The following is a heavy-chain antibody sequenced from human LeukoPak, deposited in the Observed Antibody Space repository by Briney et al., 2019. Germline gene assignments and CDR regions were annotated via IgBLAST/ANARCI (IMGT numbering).Heavy chain of an antibody. Sequence: ASVKVSCKASGYTFTSYGISWVRQAPGQGLEWMGWISAYNGNTNYAQKLQGRVTMTTDTSTSTAYMELRSLRSDDTAVYYCARDSRVHYYYGMDVWGQGTTVTVSS. J-gene: IGHJ6*02. CDR1: GYTFTSYG. D-gene: IGHD5/OR15-5a*01. CDR2: ISAYNGNT. CDR3: ARDSRVHYYYGMDV. V-gene: IGHV1-18*01.